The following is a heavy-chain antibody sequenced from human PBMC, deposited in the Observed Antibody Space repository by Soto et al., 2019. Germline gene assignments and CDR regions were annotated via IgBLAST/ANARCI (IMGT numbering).Heavy chain of an antibody. CDR1: GGTFSCYT. CDR2: IIPILGIA. J-gene: IGHJ6*02. D-gene: IGHD2-21*02. CDR3: AKIGVYGGDHQRYYYGMDV. Sequence: SVKVSCKASGGTFSCYTICWVRQAPGQGLEWMGRIIPILGIANYAQKFQGRFTISRDNSKNTLYLQMNSLRAEDTAVYYCAKIGVYGGDHQRYYYGMDVWGQGTTVTVSS. V-gene: IGHV1-69*02.